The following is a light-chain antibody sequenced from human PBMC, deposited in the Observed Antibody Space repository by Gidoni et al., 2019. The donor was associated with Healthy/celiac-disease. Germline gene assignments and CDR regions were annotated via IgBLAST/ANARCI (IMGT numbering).Light chain of an antibody. Sequence: AIQLTQSPSSLSASVGDRVTITCRASQGISSALAWYQQKPGKAPKLLIYDASSLESGVPSRFSGSGSGTDFTRTISSLQPEEFATYYCQQFNNYLTFGGGTKVEIK. CDR1: QGISSA. J-gene: IGKJ4*01. V-gene: IGKV1D-13*01. CDR3: QQFNNYLT. CDR2: DAS.